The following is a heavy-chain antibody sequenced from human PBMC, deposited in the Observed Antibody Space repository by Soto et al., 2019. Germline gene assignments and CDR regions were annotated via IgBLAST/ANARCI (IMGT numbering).Heavy chain of an antibody. CDR1: GFTFSTYW. CDR2: LDQDGSER. Sequence: EVQLVESGGGLVQPGGSLRLSCAASGFTFSTYWMTWVRRPPGKGLEWVANLDQDGSERYYVDSVRGRCTISRDNAKNSIYLQMNSLRAEDTAVYYCVCGGNFFVYWGQGTLVTVSP. V-gene: IGHV3-7*01. D-gene: IGHD3-16*01. J-gene: IGHJ4*02. CDR3: VCGGNFFVY.